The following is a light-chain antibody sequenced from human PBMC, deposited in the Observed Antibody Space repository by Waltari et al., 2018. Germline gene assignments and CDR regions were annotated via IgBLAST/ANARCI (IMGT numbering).Light chain of an antibody. CDR2: GAS. CDR1: QSVSGTY. Sequence: EIVLTQSPGTLSLSPGERATISCRPSQSVSGTYLAWYQQKPGQAPRLLIYGASSRSTGIPDRFSGSGSGTDFTLTISRLEPEDFAVYYCQQYGSSPWTFGQGPKVEVK. V-gene: IGKV3-20*01. CDR3: QQYGSSPWT. J-gene: IGKJ1*01.